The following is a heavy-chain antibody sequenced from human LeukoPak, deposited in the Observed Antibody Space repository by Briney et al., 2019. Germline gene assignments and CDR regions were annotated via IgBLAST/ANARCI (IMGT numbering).Heavy chain of an antibody. Sequence: AETLCLTCAVYGGSFSGYDWRWIRQPPGKGLEWIGEISHSGSTNFNPSLKSRVTISGDRSKNQFSLKLSSVTAADTAVYYCARGHRNVEVDYYYMDVWGKGTTVTVSS. D-gene: IGHD5-24*01. CDR2: ISHSGST. CDR3: ARGHRNVEVDYYYMDV. CDR1: GGSFSGYD. V-gene: IGHV4-34*01. J-gene: IGHJ6*03.